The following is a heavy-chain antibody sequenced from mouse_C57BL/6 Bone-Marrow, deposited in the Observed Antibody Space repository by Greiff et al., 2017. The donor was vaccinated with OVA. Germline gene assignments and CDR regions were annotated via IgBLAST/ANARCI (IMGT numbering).Heavy chain of an antibody. CDR1: GFTFSSYA. CDR3: TRDYDPPY. V-gene: IGHV5-9-1*02. Sequence: VMLVESGAGLVKPGGSLKLSCAASGFTFSSYAMSWDRQTPEKRLEWVAYISSGGDYIYYADTVKGRFTISRDNARNTLYLQMSSLKSEDTAMYYCTRDYDPPYWGQGTLVTVSA. J-gene: IGHJ3*01. D-gene: IGHD2-4*01. CDR2: ISSGGDYI.